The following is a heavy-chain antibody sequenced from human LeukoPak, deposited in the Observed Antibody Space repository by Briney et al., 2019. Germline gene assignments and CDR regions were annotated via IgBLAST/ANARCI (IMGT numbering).Heavy chain of an antibody. CDR1: GFTFTSYA. J-gene: IGHJ4*02. CDR3: AKRLSFGVAIGDF. V-gene: IGHV3-23*01. CDR2: ISGSGDST. D-gene: IGHD3-3*01. Sequence: GGSLRLSCAASGFTFTSYAMSWVRQAPRKGLQWVSAISGSGDSTHYADSVKGRFTISRDNSKNTLYLQMDSLRAEDTAIYYCAKRLSFGVAIGDFWGQGTLVTVSS.